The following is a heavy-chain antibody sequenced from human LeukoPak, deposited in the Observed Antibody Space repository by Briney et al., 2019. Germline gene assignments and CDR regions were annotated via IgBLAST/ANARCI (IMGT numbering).Heavy chain of an antibody. Sequence: GASVNVSCKASGYTFTSYYIHWVRQAAGQGLEWMGIINPSGDGDSTSYAQKFQGRVIMTRDMSTNTVYMELSSLRSEDTAVYYCARGVCSGTSCYWGHNWFDPWGQGTLVTVSS. CDR3: ARGVCSGTSCYWGHNWFDP. CDR2: INPSGDGDST. D-gene: IGHD2-2*01. CDR1: GYTFTSYY. J-gene: IGHJ5*02. V-gene: IGHV1-46*01.